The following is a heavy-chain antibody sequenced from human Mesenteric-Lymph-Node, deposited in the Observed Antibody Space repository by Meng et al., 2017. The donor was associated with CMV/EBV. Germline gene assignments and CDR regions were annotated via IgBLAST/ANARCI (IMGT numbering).Heavy chain of an antibody. Sequence: EVQLVESGGDLVKPGGSLRLSCVASDFTLNGAWMNWVRQAPGKGLEWVGRVKSASAGGAADAAAPVKGRFTVSRDDSRKTVHLQMDNLKIEDTAVYYCTTGWDQYFDFWGQGALVTVSS. J-gene: IGHJ4*02. CDR1: DFTLNGAW. D-gene: IGHD1-26*01. CDR3: TTGWDQYFDF. V-gene: IGHV3-15*07. CDR2: VKSASAGGAA.